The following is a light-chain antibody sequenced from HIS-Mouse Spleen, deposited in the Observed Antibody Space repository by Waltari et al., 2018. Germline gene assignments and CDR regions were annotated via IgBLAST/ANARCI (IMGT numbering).Light chain of an antibody. CDR2: AAS. V-gene: IGKV1-39*01. Sequence: IQMTQSPSSLSASVGDRSTITCRASQSISSYLNWYQQKPGKAPKLLIYAASSLQSGVPSRFSGSGSGTDFTLTISSLQPEDFATYYCQQSYSTLPFTFGPGTKVDIK. J-gene: IGKJ3*01. CDR1: QSISSY. CDR3: QQSYSTLPFT.